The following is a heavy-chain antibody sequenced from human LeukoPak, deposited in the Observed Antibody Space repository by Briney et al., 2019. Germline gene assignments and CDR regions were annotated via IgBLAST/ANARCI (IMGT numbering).Heavy chain of an antibody. CDR3: ARVLDSGYPVWDC. V-gene: IGHV1-2*02. D-gene: IGHD5-12*01. CDR2: INPNSGVT. Sequence: ASVKLSCKASGYTFTGYYMHWVRQAPGQGLEWMGWINPNSGVTNYAQKFQGRVTMTRDTSISTAYMELSRLRSDDTAVYYCARVLDSGYPVWDCRGQGTLVTVSS. CDR1: GYTFTGYY. J-gene: IGHJ4*02.